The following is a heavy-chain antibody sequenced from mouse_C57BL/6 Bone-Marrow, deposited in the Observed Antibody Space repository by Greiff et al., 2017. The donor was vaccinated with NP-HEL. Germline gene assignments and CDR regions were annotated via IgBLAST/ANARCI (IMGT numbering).Heavy chain of an antibody. CDR3: TTIYYYFDY. CDR1: GFNIKDDY. J-gene: IGHJ2*01. V-gene: IGHV14-4*01. CDR2: IDPENGDT. D-gene: IGHD1-1*01. Sequence: SGAELVRPGASVKLSCTASGFNIKDDYMHWVKQRPEQGLEWIGWIDPENGDTAYASKFQGKATITADTSSNTAYLQLSSLTSEDTAVYYCTTIYYYFDYWGQGTTLTVSS.